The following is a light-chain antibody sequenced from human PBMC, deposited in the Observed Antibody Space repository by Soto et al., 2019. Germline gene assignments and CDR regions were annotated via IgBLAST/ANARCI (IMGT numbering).Light chain of an antibody. J-gene: IGKJ2*01. CDR1: QSVSSSY. CDR3: QQYGSSPYT. CDR2: GAS. Sequence: EIVLTQSPGTLSLSPGERATLSCRASQSVSSSYLAWYQQKPGQAPRLLIYGASSRATGIPDRFSGSGSGTDFTLTIIRLEPEDFAVYYCQQYGSSPYTFGQGTNLDIK. V-gene: IGKV3-20*01.